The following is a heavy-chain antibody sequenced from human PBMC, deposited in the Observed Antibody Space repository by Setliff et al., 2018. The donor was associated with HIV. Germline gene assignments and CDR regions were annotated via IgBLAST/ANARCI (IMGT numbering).Heavy chain of an antibody. CDR2: IYSGGTT. CDR1: GFTVSSNY. CDR3: ARSPQGGYFDY. V-gene: IGHV3-53*01. Sequence: GGSLRLSCAASGFTVSSNYMNWVRQAPGKELEWVSIIYSGGTTYYADSVKGRFTISRDNSKNTLYLQMNSLRVEDTAVYHCARSPQGGYFDYWGQGTLVTVSS. J-gene: IGHJ4*03.